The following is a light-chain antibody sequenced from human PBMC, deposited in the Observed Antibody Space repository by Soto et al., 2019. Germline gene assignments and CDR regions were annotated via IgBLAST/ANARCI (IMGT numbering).Light chain of an antibody. CDR3: QQYNSYPLT. Sequence: DIQMTQSPSTLSASVGDRVTITCRASQSISSWLAWYQQKPGKAPKLLIYDASSLESGVPSRFSGSGSGTKFTHTISSLQPDDFATYYCQQYNSYPLTFGGGTKVEIK. CDR1: QSISSW. CDR2: DAS. J-gene: IGKJ4*01. V-gene: IGKV1-5*01.